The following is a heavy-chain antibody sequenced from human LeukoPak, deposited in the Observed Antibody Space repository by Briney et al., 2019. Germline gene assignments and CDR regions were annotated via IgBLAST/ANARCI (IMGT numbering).Heavy chain of an antibody. CDR1: GGSISSGGYS. Sequence: SETLSLTCAVSGGSISSGGYSWSWIRQPPGKGLEWIGYIYHSGSTYYIPYLKSRVTISVDRSKNQFSMKLSSVTAADTAVYYCARGLFYGDYGPYFDYWGQGTLVTVSS. D-gene: IGHD4-17*01. V-gene: IGHV4-30-2*01. CDR2: IYHSGST. J-gene: IGHJ4*02. CDR3: ARGLFYGDYGPYFDY.